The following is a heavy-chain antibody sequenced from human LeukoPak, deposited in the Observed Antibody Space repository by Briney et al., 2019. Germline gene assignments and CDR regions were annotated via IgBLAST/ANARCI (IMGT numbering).Heavy chain of an antibody. D-gene: IGHD5-18*01. V-gene: IGHV4-34*01. Sequence: PSETLSLTCAVYGGSFSGYYWSWIRQPPGKGLEWIGEINHSGSTNYNPSLKSRVTISVDTSKNQFSPKLSSVTAADTAVYYCARGRGGYSYGRFDYWGQGTLVTVSS. CDR1: GGSFSGYY. CDR3: ARGRGGYSYGRFDY. J-gene: IGHJ4*02. CDR2: INHSGST.